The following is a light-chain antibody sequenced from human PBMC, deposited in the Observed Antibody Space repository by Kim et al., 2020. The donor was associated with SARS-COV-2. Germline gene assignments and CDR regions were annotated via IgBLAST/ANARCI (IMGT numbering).Light chain of an antibody. CDR1: NIGSKR. Sequence: APGETARITCAGINIGSKRVHWYQQKPGQAPVLVIYLDRDRPSGIPERFSGSTSGNTATLTISRVEAGDEADYYCQVWDSSSDHVVFGGGTQLTVL. V-gene: IGLV3-21*04. J-gene: IGLJ2*01. CDR2: LDR. CDR3: QVWDSSSDHVV.